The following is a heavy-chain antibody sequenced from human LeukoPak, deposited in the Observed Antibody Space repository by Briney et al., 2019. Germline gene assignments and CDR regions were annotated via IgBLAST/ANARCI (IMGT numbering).Heavy chain of an antibody. CDR2: IYASGST. Sequence: SETLSLTCTVSGGSISGYFWSWIRQPAGKGLEWIGRIYASGSTNYNPSLRSRVTMSVDTSKNQFSLKLTSVTAADTAVYYCARHLGHSDRFDPWGQGTLVTVSS. CDR3: ARHLGHSDRFDP. D-gene: IGHD3-16*01. V-gene: IGHV4-4*07. J-gene: IGHJ5*02. CDR1: GGSISGYF.